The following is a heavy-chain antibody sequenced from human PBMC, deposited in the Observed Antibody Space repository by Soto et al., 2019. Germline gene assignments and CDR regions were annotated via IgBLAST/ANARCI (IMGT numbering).Heavy chain of an antibody. D-gene: IGHD3-3*02. Sequence: GESLKISCKGSGYSFTSYWISWVRQMPGKGLEWMGRIDPSDSYTNYSPSFQGHVTISADKSISTAYLQWSSLKASDTAMYYCATEIQHSISSMDVRGQGTTVTGSS. CDR2: IDPSDSYT. V-gene: IGHV5-10-1*01. CDR1: GYSFTSYW. CDR3: ATEIQHSISSMDV. J-gene: IGHJ6*02.